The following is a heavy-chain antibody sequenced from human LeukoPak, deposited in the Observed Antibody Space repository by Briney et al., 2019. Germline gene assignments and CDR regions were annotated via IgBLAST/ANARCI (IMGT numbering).Heavy chain of an antibody. CDR3: ARGELAPDY. V-gene: IGHV1-18*01. J-gene: IGHJ4*02. CDR2: ISAYTGNT. D-gene: IGHD3-3*02. CDR1: GYTFPTYG. Sequence: ASVKVSCKASGYTFPTYGFTWVRQAPGQGLEWVGWISAYTGNTKYAQKFQGRVTMTTDTSTSTAYMDLRSLRSDDTAVYYCARGELAPDYWGQGTLVTVSS.